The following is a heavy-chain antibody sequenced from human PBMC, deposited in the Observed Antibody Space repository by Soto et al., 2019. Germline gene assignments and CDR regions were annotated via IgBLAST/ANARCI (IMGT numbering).Heavy chain of an antibody. CDR2: IIPIFGTA. J-gene: IGHJ4*02. V-gene: IGHV1-69*01. Sequence: QVQLVQSGAEVKKPGSSVKVSCKASGGTFSSYAISWVRQAPGQGLEWMGGIIPIFGTANYAQKFQGRVTITADESTSTADMERSSLRSEDTAVYYCARETRRRYCSGGSCYSGAVYWGQGTLVTVSS. CDR1: GGTFSSYA. CDR3: ARETRRRYCSGGSCYSGAVY. D-gene: IGHD2-15*01.